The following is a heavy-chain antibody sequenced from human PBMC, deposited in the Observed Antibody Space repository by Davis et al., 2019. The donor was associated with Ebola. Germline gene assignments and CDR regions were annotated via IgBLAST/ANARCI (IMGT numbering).Heavy chain of an antibody. J-gene: IGHJ6*03. Sequence: HSQTLSLTCAISGDSVSSNSAAWNWIRQSPSRGLEWLGRTYYRSKWYNDYAVSVKSRITINPDTSKNQFSLQLNSVTPEDTAVYYCARAPYGSGSYYFYYYYYMDVWGKGTTVTVSS. V-gene: IGHV6-1*01. CDR1: GDSVSSNSAA. D-gene: IGHD3-10*01. CDR2: TYYRSKWYN. CDR3: ARAPYGSGSYYFYYYYYMDV.